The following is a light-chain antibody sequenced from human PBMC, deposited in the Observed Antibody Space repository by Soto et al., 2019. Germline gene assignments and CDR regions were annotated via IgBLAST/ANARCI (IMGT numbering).Light chain of an antibody. V-gene: IGLV4-69*01. CDR2: VTSDGSH. J-gene: IGLJ3*02. CDR1: SGHSDYA. Sequence: QLVLTQSPSASASPGASVKLTCTLSSGHSDYAIAWHQQQPEKGTRYLMKVTSDGSHTKGDGIPDRFSGSSSGADRYLTISSLRSDDEADYYCQAWGTGGVFGGGTKVTVL. CDR3: QAWGTGGV.